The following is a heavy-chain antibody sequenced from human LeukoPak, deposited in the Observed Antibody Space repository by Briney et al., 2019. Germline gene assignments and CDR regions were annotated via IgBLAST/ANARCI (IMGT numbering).Heavy chain of an antibody. CDR3: ARGNIVVVPAAIAEMGYYYYYMDV. D-gene: IGHD2-2*02. V-gene: IGHV4-61*02. J-gene: IGHJ6*03. CDR1: GGSISSVSYY. Sequence: SETLSLTCTVSGGSISSVSYYWSWIRQTAGKGLEWIRRIYTSGSTNYNPSLKSRVTISVDTSKNQFSLKLSSVTAADTAVYYCARGNIVVVPAAIAEMGYYYYYMDVWGKGTTVTVSS. CDR2: IYTSGST.